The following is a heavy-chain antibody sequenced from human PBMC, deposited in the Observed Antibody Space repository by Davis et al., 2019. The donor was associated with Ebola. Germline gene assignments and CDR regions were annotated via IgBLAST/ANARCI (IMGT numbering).Heavy chain of an antibody. CDR3: ARAAGAAADYYYYGMDV. V-gene: IGHV1-69*06. D-gene: IGHD6-13*01. Sequence: SVNVSCKASVCTFSSYAISWVRQAPGQGLEWMGGIIPIFGTANYAQKFQDRVTITADKSTSTAYMELSSLRSEDTAVYYCARAAGAAADYYYYGMDVWGQGTTVTVSS. J-gene: IGHJ6*02. CDR1: VCTFSSYA. CDR2: IIPIFGTA.